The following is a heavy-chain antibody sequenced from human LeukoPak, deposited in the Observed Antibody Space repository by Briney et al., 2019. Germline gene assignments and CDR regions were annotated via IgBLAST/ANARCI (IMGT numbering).Heavy chain of an antibody. Sequence: SETLSLTCAVSGGSFSDYYWSWIRRPPGKGLEWIGEINHSGSTNYNPSLKSRVTISIDTSKNQFSLRLSFVTAADTAVYYCARRAAMVPYYFYAMDVWGQGTTVTVSS. CDR3: ARRAAMVPYYFYAMDV. D-gene: IGHD5-18*01. CDR1: GGSFSDYY. CDR2: INHSGST. V-gene: IGHV4-34*01. J-gene: IGHJ6*02.